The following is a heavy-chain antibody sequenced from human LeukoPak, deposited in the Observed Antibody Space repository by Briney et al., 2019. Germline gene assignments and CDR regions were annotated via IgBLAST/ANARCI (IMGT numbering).Heavy chain of an antibody. D-gene: IGHD5-12*01. CDR2: INHSGST. CDR3: ARDSGYDR. J-gene: IGHJ4*02. V-gene: IGHV4-34*01. CDR1: GGSFSGYY. Sequence: SETLSLTCAVYGGSFSGYYWSWIRQPPGKGLEWIGEINHSGSTNYNPSLKSRVTISVDTSKNQFSLKLSSMTAADTAVYYCARDSGYDRWGQGTLVTVSS.